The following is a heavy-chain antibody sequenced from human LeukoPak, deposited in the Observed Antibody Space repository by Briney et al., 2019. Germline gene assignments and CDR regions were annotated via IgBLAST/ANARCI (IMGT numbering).Heavy chain of an antibody. CDR3: AITPQRDDPGY. Sequence: PSETLSLTCAVYGGSFSGYYWSWIRQPPGKGLEWIGEINHSGSTNYNPSLKSRVTIPVDTSKNQFSLKLSSVTAADTAVYYCAITPQRDDPGYWGQGTLVTVSS. CDR2: INHSGST. V-gene: IGHV4-34*01. J-gene: IGHJ4*02. D-gene: IGHD1-1*01. CDR1: GGSFSGYY.